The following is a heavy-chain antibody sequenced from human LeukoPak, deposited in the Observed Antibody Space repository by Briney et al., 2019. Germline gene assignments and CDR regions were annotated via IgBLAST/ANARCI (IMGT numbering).Heavy chain of an antibody. V-gene: IGHV3-21*01. D-gene: IGHD6-13*01. CDR3: AGERPSSSWYDF. J-gene: IGHJ5*01. Sequence: GGSLRLSCAASGFTFNVFSMNWIRQAPGKGLEWVSSISSKSEHILYSDSVKDRFTISRDNGKKSLYLQMNSLRVEDTAVYYCAGERPSSSWYDFWGQGTLVTVSS. CDR2: ISSKSEHI. CDR1: GFTFNVFS.